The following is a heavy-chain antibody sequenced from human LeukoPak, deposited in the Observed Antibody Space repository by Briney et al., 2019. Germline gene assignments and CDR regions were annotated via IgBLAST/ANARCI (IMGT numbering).Heavy chain of an antibody. V-gene: IGHV3-7*01. CDR1: GFSFSSYW. J-gene: IGHJ4*02. Sequence: PGGSLRLSCVASGFSFSSYWMSWVRQAPGKGLEWVANIEEDGSQQFYVDSVKGRFTISRDNAKKSLYLQMNSLRVEDTGVYYCASSPIAVALPSYWGQGTLVTVSS. D-gene: IGHD6-19*01. CDR3: ASSPIAVALPSY. CDR2: IEEDGSQQ.